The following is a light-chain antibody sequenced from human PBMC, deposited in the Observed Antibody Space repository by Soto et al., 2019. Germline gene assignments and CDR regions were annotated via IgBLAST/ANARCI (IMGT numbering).Light chain of an antibody. CDR1: SSDVGNYDY. V-gene: IGLV2-14*03. Sequence: QSALTQPASVSGSPGQSITISCTGTSSDVGNYDYVSWYQQYPGKAPKLMIYAVSRRPSGVSNRFSGSKSGNTASLTISGLQAEHEADYYCTSYTPSSTYVFGTGTKLTVL. CDR2: AVS. J-gene: IGLJ1*01. CDR3: TSYTPSSTYV.